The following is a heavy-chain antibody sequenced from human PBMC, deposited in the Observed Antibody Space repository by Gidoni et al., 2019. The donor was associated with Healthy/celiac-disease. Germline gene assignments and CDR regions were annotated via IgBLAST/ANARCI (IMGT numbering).Heavy chain of an antibody. CDR1: GFTFSSYA. Sequence: EVQLLESGGGLVQPGGSLRLSCAASGFTFSSYAMSWVRQAPGKGLEWVSAISGSGGSTYYADSVKGRFTISRDNSKNTLYLQMNSLRAEDTAVYYCAKRLGYSYGYVNDYYYYGMDVWGQGTTVTVSS. J-gene: IGHJ6*02. CDR2: ISGSGGST. V-gene: IGHV3-23*01. D-gene: IGHD5-18*01. CDR3: AKRLGYSYGYVNDYYYYGMDV.